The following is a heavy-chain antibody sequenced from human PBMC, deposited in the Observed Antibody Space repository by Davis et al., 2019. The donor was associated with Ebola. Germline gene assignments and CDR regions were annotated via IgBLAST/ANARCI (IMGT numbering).Heavy chain of an antibody. CDR2: ISYDGSNK. J-gene: IGHJ6*04. V-gene: IGHV3-30-3*01. CDR1: GFTFSSYA. D-gene: IGHD3-10*01. CDR3: ARGRLGIYYYYGMDV. Sequence: GESLKISCAASGFTFSSYAMHWVRQAPGKGLEWVAVISYDGSNKYYADSVKGRFTISRDNSKNTVYLQMNSLRAEDTAVYYCARGRLGIYYYYGMDVWGKGTTVTVSS.